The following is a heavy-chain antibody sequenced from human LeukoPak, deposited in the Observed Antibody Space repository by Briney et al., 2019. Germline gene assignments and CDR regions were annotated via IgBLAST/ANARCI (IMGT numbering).Heavy chain of an antibody. CDR2: ISYDGSNK. D-gene: IGHD6-19*01. CDR3: ARGVWKWLVGGGFDY. J-gene: IGHJ4*02. CDR1: GFTFSIYA. V-gene: IGHV3-30*04. Sequence: PGGSLRLSCAASGFTFSIYAMHWVRQAPGKGLEWVAVISYDGSNKYYVDSVKGRFTISRDNSKNTLYLQMNSLRAEDTAVYYCARGVWKWLVGGGFDYWGQGTLVTVSS.